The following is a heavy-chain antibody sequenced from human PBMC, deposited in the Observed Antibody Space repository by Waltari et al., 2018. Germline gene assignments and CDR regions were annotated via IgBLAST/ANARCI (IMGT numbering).Heavy chain of an antibody. J-gene: IGHJ3*02. V-gene: IGHV4-31*03. CDR1: GGSISSGGYY. CDR2: IYYSGST. Sequence: QVQLQESGPGLVKPSQTLSLTCTVSGGSISSGGYYWSWIRQHPGKGLGWIGYIYYSGSTYYNPSLKSRVTISVDTSKNQFSLKLSSVTAADTAVYYCARIRRTYYYDSSGYQNKTDAFDIWGQGTMVTVSS. CDR3: ARIRRTYYYDSSGYQNKTDAFDI. D-gene: IGHD3-22*01.